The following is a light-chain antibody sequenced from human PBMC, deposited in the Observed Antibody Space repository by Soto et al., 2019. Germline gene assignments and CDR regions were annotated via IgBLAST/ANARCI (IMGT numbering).Light chain of an antibody. Sequence: THSPSSLSASVGDRVTITFRASQSISNDHLAWYQQKPGQAPRLLIYGTSNRATGGIADRFSGSGSGTDFTLTISRLEPEDFAVYYCQYYGSSVTFAGGTKVDIK. CDR2: GTS. J-gene: IGKJ4*01. CDR3: QYYGSSVT. V-gene: IGKV3-20*01. CDR1: QSISNDH.